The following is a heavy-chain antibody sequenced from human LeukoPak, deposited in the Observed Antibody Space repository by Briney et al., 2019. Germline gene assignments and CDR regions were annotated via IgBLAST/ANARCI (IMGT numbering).Heavy chain of an antibody. Sequence: ASVKVSCKASGYTFTSYAMHWVRQAPGQRLEWMGWISAYNGNTNYAQKLQGRVTMTTDTSTSTAYMELRSLRSDDTAVYYCARDLNGWTDYWGQGTLVTVSS. CDR3: ARDLNGWTDY. V-gene: IGHV1-18*01. CDR2: ISAYNGNT. D-gene: IGHD6-19*01. CDR1: GYTFTSYA. J-gene: IGHJ4*02.